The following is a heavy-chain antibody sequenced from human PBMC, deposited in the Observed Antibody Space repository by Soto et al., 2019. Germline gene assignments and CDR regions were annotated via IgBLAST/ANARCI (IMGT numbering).Heavy chain of an antibody. D-gene: IGHD3-22*01. Sequence: QVQLVESGGGVVQPGRSLRLSCAASGFTFSSYGMHWVRQAPGKGLEGVAVISKAGGTKYDADSVKGRFTISRDNSKNTLYLQMNSMRAEDTAVYYCAKETHSSGYGSYFDYWGQGTLVTVSS. CDR1: GFTFSSYG. CDR2: ISKAGGTK. J-gene: IGHJ4*02. CDR3: AKETHSSGYGSYFDY. V-gene: IGHV3-30*18.